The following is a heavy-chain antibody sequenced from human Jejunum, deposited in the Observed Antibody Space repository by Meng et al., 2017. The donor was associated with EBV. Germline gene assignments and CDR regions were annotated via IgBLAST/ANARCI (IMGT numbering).Heavy chain of an antibody. Sequence: QLPESGPGLVRPSGTLSLPSAVSGGPITNSHWWSWVRQPPGKGLEWIGEIHYSGATNYSPSLQSRVTISADKSKNQFSLKLDSVTAADTAVYYCARGNSGSPLWRYWFDPWGQGTLVTVS. CDR1: GGPITNSHW. V-gene: IGHV4-4*02. J-gene: IGHJ5*02. CDR2: IHYSGAT. CDR3: ARGNSGSPLWRYWFDP. D-gene: IGHD1-26*01.